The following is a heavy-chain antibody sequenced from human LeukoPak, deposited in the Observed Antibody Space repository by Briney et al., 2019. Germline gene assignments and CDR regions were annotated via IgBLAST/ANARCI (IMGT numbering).Heavy chain of an antibody. CDR2: ISYDGSNK. CDR1: GFTFSSYA. J-gene: IGHJ4*02. CDR3: ARDVE. Sequence: PGRSLRLSCAASGFTFSSYAMHWVRQAPGKGLEWVAVISYDGSNKYYADSVKGRFTISRDNSENTLYLQMNSLSAEDTAVYYCARDVEWGQGTLVTVSS. V-gene: IGHV3-30*01.